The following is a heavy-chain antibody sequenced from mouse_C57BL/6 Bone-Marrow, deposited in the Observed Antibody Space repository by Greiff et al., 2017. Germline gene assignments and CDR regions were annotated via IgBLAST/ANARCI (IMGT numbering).Heavy chain of an antibody. J-gene: IGHJ2*01. Sequence: EVKLQESGPELVKPGASVKMSCKASGYTFTDYNMHWVKQSHGKSLEWIGYINPNNGGTSYNQKFKGKATLTVNKSSSTAYMELRSLTSEDSAVYYCARLRRRDYFDYWGQGTTLTVSS. V-gene: IGHV1-22*01. D-gene: IGHD2-12*01. CDR3: ARLRRRDYFDY. CDR1: GYTFTDYN. CDR2: INPNNGGT.